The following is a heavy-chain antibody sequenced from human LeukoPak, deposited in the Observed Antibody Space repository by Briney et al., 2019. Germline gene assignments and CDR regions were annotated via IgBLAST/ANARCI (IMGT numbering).Heavy chain of an antibody. CDR1: GFTFGDYA. Sequence: PGGSLRLSCTASGFTFGDYAMSWFRQAPGKGLEWVGFIRSKAYGGTTEYAASVKGRFTISRDDSKSIAYLQMNSLKTEDTAVYYCTRGWVVEKGITIFYYWGQGTLVTVSS. CDR3: TRGWVVEKGITIFYY. J-gene: IGHJ4*02. D-gene: IGHD3-9*01. CDR2: IRSKAYGGTT. V-gene: IGHV3-49*03.